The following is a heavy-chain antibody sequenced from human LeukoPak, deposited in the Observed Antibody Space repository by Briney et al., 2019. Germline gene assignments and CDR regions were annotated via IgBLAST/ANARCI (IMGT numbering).Heavy chain of an antibody. J-gene: IGHJ4*02. Sequence: GASVKVSCKASGYTFSSYYMHWVRQAPGQGLEWMGGIIPIFGTANYAQKFQGRVTITTDESTSTAYMELSSLRSEDTAVYYCARDMSEGYSYYWGQGTLVTVSS. V-gene: IGHV1-69*05. CDR2: IIPIFGTA. D-gene: IGHD5-18*01. CDR3: ARDMSEGYSYY. CDR1: GYTFSSYY.